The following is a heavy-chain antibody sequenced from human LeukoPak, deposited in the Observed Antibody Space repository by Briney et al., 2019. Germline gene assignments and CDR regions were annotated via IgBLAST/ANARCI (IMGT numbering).Heavy chain of an antibody. J-gene: IGHJ5*02. CDR3: ARGLKAVRRYYDSSGYYYPS. Sequence: SETLSLACTVSGGSISSGGYYWSWIRQHPGKGLEWIGYIYYSGSTYYNPSLKSRVTISVDTSKNQFSLKLSSVTAADTAVYYCARGLKAVRRYYDSSGYYYPSWGQGTLVTVSS. V-gene: IGHV4-31*03. CDR1: GGSISSGGYY. D-gene: IGHD3-22*01. CDR2: IYYSGST.